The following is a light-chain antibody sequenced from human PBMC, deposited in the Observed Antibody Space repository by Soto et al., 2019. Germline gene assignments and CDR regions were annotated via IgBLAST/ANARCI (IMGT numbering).Light chain of an antibody. CDR2: AAS. CDR1: QFIDSY. V-gene: IGKV1-39*01. CDR3: QQSYSTTRT. Sequence: DIQLTQSPTSLSASVGDRVTIACRASQFIDSYLNWYQQKPGKAPKLLIYAASSLQSGVPSRFSGSGSGTDFTLTINSLQPEDFATYYCQQSYSTTRTYGQGTTVDIK. J-gene: IGKJ1*01.